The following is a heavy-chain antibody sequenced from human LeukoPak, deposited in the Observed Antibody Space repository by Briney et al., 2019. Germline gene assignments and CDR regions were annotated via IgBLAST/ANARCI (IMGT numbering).Heavy chain of an antibody. CDR1: GFTFSSYS. J-gene: IGHJ4*02. Sequence: QSGGSLRLSCAASGFTFSSYSMNWVRQAPGKGLEWVSYISSSSSTIYYADSVKGRFTISRDNAKNSLYLQMNSLRAEDTAVYYCARDVTSYSSGWYKSFDYWGQGTLVTVSS. D-gene: IGHD6-19*01. V-gene: IGHV3-48*04. CDR2: ISSSSSTI. CDR3: ARDVTSYSSGWYKSFDY.